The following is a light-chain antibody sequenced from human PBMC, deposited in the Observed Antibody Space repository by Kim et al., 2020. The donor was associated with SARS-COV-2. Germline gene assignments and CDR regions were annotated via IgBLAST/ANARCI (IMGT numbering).Light chain of an antibody. CDR1: QSISNW. Sequence: DIQMTLSPSTLSASVGDRVTITCRASQSISNWLAWYQQKPGKAPNLLIYKASSLESGVPSRFSGGGSGTEFTLTISSLQPDDFATYYCQQYDTYPLTFGGGTKVDIK. CDR2: KAS. CDR3: QQYDTYPLT. J-gene: IGKJ4*01. V-gene: IGKV1-5*03.